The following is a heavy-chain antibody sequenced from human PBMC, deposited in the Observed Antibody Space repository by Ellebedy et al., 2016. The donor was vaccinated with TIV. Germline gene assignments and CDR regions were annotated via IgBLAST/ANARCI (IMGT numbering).Heavy chain of an antibody. J-gene: IGHJ4*02. V-gene: IGHV1-2*02. Sequence: ASVKVSCKASGYTFPDYYMYWVRQAPGQGLEWMGWINPDSGGTNYAQKFQGRVTMTRDTSISTAYMELSRLRSDDTAVYYCASLSSGSYRGRNFDYWGQGTLVTVSS. D-gene: IGHD1-26*01. CDR2: INPDSGGT. CDR3: ASLSSGSYRGRNFDY. CDR1: GYTFPDYY.